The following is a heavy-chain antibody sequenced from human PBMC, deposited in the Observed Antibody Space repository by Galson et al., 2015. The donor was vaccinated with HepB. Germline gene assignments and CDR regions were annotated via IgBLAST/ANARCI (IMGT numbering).Heavy chain of an antibody. J-gene: IGHJ3*02. CDR1: GGSISSYY. V-gene: IGHV4-59*01. Sequence: ETLSPTCTVSGGSISSYYWSWIRQPPGKGLEWIGYIYYSGSTNYNPSLKSRVTISVDTSKNQFSLKLSSVTAADTAVYYCARGSPVIVGATDIWGQGTMVTVSS. CDR2: IYYSGST. CDR3: ARGSPVIVGATDI. D-gene: IGHD1-26*01.